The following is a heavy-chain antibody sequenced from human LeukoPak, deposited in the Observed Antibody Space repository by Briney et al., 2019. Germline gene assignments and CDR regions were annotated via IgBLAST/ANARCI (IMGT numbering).Heavy chain of an antibody. D-gene: IGHD3-22*01. CDR1: GGSFSGYY. CDR2: INHSGST. CDR3: ASFYSYDSSGYYRRNPPRYFDY. J-gene: IGHJ4*02. Sequence: PSETLSLTCAVYGGSFSGYYWSWIRQPPGKGLEWIGEINHSGSTNYNPSLKSRVTISVDTSKNQFSLKLSSVTAADTAVYYCASFYSYDSSGYYRRNPPRYFDYWGQGTLVTVSS. V-gene: IGHV4-34*01.